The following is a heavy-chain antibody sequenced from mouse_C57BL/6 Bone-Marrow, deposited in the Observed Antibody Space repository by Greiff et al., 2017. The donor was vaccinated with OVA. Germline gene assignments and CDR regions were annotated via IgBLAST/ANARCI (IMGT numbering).Heavy chain of an antibody. CDR1: GYTFTSYW. Sequence: QVHVKQSGAELVKPGASVKMSCKASGYTFTSYWITWVKQRPGQGLEWIGDIYPGSGSTNYNEKFKSKATLTVDTSSSTAYMQLSSLTSEDSAVYYCAREPSDYWGQGTTLTVSS. V-gene: IGHV1-55*01. CDR2: IYPGSGST. CDR3: AREPSDY. J-gene: IGHJ2*01.